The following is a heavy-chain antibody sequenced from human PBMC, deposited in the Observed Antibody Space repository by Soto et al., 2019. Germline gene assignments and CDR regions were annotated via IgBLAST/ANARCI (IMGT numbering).Heavy chain of an antibody. J-gene: IGHJ5*02. V-gene: IGHV2-26*01. CDR2: IFSNDEK. D-gene: IGHD3-9*01. CDR1: GFSLSNARMG. CDR3: ARIPDILTGQGPFDP. Sequence: QVTLKESGPVLVKPTETLTLTCTVSGFSLSNARMGVSWIRQPPGKALEWLAHIFSNDEKSYSTSLKSRLTISKDTYKSQVVLTMTNMDPVDTAIYYCARIPDILTGQGPFDPWGQGTLVTVSS.